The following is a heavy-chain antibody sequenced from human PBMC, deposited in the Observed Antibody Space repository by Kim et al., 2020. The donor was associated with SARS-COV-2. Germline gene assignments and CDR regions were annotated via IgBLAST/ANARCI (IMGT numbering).Heavy chain of an antibody. D-gene: IGHD2-15*01. CDR3: ASRIGGRTTLSYMDV. CDR2: ISYNGFT. CDR1: GGSIGSGGHY. V-gene: IGHV4-31*03. Sequence: SETLSLTCTVSGGSIGSGGHYCNWVRQHPGEGLEWIGYISYNGFTYYNPSLKSRATISLDTSKNQFSLRLTSVTAADTAAYHCASRIGGRTTLSYMDVWG. J-gene: IGHJ6*03.